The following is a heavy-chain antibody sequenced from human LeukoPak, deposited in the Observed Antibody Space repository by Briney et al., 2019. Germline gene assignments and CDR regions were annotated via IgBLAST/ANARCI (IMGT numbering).Heavy chain of an antibody. Sequence: GGSLRLSCAASGFTFSSYSMNWVRQAPGKGLEWVSSISSSSSYIYYADSVKGRFTISRDNAKNSLYLQMNSLRAEDTAVYYCAKDLSAYDSSGYYGAFDIWGQGTMVTVSS. V-gene: IGHV3-21*01. CDR1: GFTFSSYS. J-gene: IGHJ3*02. D-gene: IGHD3-22*01. CDR2: ISSSSSYI. CDR3: AKDLSAYDSSGYYGAFDI.